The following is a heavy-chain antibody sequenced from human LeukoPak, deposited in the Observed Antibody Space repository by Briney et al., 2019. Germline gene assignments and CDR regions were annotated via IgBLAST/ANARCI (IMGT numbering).Heavy chain of an antibody. CDR2: INPNSGAT. CDR1: GYTFTGYY. D-gene: IGHD6-19*01. V-gene: IGHV1-2*02. Sequence: ASVKVSCKASGYTFTGYYLHWVRQAPGQGLEWMGWINPNSGATNYAQKFQGRVTMTRGTSISTAYMELSSLRFDDTAVYYCARGIAVAGIDYWGQGTLVTVSS. J-gene: IGHJ4*02. CDR3: ARGIAVAGIDY.